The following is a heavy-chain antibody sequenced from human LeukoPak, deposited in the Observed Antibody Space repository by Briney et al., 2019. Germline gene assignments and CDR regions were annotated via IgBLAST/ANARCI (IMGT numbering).Heavy chain of an antibody. CDR2: IIPIFGTA. Sequence: ASVKVSCKASGGTFSSYAISWVRQAPGQGLEWMGGIIPIFGTANYAQKFQGRVTITADESTSTAYMELSSLRSEDTAVYYCARDRGVVVPAAPSPRYYYYYMDVWGKGTTVTISS. V-gene: IGHV1-69*13. CDR1: GGTFSSYA. CDR3: ARDRGVVVPAAPSPRYYYYYMDV. J-gene: IGHJ6*03. D-gene: IGHD2-2*01.